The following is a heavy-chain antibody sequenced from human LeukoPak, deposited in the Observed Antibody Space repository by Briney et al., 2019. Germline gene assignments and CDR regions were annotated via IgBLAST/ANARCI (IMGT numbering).Heavy chain of an antibody. CDR2: ISSSGSTI. V-gene: IGHV3-11*01. Sequence: PGGSLRLSCAASGFTFSDYYMSWIRQAPGKGLEWVSYISSSGSTIYYADSVKGRFTVSRDNAKNSLYLQMNSLRAEDTAVYYCARDRRDYDILTGSRKDAFDIWGQGTMVTVSS. CDR3: ARDRRDYDILTGSRKDAFDI. J-gene: IGHJ3*02. CDR1: GFTFSDYY. D-gene: IGHD3-9*01.